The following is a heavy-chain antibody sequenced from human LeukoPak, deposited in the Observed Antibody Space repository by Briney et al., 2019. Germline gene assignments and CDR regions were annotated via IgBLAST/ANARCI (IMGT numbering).Heavy chain of an antibody. CDR1: GDSLSNFY. D-gene: IGHD5-24*01. Sequence: PSETLSLTCSVSGDSLSNFYWSWIRQPPGKGLEWIGYIDYSGSTSYNPSLKSRVTISIDTSKNHFSLRLSSVTAADTAVYYCARYGLFKRWLQFGGEGTGGFDIWGQGTMVSVSS. CDR2: IDYSGST. J-gene: IGHJ3*02. V-gene: IGHV4-59*01. CDR3: ARYGLFKRWLQFGGEGTGGFDI.